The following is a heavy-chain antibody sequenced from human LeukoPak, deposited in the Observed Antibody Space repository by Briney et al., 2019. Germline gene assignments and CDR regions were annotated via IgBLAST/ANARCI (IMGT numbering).Heavy chain of an antibody. CDR2: INWNGGST. CDR1: GFTFDDYG. Sequence: PGGSLRLSCAASGFTFDDYGMSWVRQAPGKGLEWVSGINWNGGSTGYADFVKGRFTISRDNAKNSLYLQMNSLRAEDTALYYCARAGLYNWNYEGTAYFDYWGQGTLVTVSS. CDR3: ARAGLYNWNYEGTAYFDY. D-gene: IGHD1-7*01. J-gene: IGHJ4*02. V-gene: IGHV3-20*04.